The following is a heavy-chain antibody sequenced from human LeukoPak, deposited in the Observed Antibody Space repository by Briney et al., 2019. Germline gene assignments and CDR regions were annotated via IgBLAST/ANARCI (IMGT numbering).Heavy chain of an antibody. D-gene: IGHD6-19*01. CDR1: GGSISSYY. V-gene: IGHV4-59*01. CDR2: IYYSGST. Sequence: SETLSLTCTVSGGSISSYYWNWIRQPPGKGLEWIGYIYYSGSTNYNPSLKSRVTISVDTSKNQFSLKLSSVTAADTAVYYCARSSRGYSSGWATYYYYYMDVWGKGTTVTISS. J-gene: IGHJ6*03. CDR3: ARSSRGYSSGWATYYYYYMDV.